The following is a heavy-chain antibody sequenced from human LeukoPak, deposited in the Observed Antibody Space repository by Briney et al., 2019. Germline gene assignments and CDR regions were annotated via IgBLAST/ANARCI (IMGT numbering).Heavy chain of an antibody. D-gene: IGHD2-2*01. V-gene: IGHV3-23*01. CDR3: AKGDGSSYCSSTSCSNYYYFDY. CDR2: IRGSGGST. Sequence: PGGSLRLSCAASGFTFSSYAMSWVRHAPGRGLEWVSAIRGSGGSTYYADSVKGRFTISRDNSKNTLYLQMNSLRAEDTAVYYCAKGDGSSYCSSTSCSNYYYFDYWGQGTLVTVSS. CDR1: GFTFSSYA. J-gene: IGHJ4*02.